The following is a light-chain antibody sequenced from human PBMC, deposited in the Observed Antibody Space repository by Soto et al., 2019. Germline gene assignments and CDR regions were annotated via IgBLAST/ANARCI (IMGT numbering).Light chain of an antibody. Sequence: EIVMTQSPGTLSLSPWEIATLSCRAIQSVSNNYLAWYQQKPGQAPRLLIYGASSRATGIPDRFSGSGSGTDFTLTISRLEPEDFAVYYCQQYGSSRAITFGQGTRLEIK. J-gene: IGKJ5*01. CDR2: GAS. CDR1: QSVSNNY. CDR3: QQYGSSRAIT. V-gene: IGKV3-20*01.